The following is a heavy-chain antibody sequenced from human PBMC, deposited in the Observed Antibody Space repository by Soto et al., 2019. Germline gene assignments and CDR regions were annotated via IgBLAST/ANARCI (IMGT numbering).Heavy chain of an antibody. D-gene: IGHD1-26*01. Sequence: QMQLVQSGAEVKKTGSSVKVSCKASGYTFTYRYLHWVRQAPGQALEWMGWITPFNGNTNYAQKFQDRVTITSDRSMSTAYMELSSLRSEDTAMYYCASSSGSYGWGYFDYWGQGTLVTVSS. CDR3: ASSSGSYGWGYFDY. CDR1: GYTFTYRY. V-gene: IGHV1-45*02. J-gene: IGHJ4*02. CDR2: ITPFNGNT.